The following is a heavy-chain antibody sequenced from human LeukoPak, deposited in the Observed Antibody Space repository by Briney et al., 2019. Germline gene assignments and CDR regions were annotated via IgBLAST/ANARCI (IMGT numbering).Heavy chain of an antibody. J-gene: IGHJ4*02. Sequence: SVKVSCKASGFTFTSSVVQWVRQARGQRLEWIGWIVVGSGNTNYAQKFQERVTITRDMSTSTAYMELSSLRFEDTAVYYCAADRAGSYLRFIYWGQGTPVTVSS. CDR2: IVVGSGNT. D-gene: IGHD3-10*01. CDR1: GFTFTSSV. V-gene: IGHV1-58*01. CDR3: AADRAGSYLRFIY.